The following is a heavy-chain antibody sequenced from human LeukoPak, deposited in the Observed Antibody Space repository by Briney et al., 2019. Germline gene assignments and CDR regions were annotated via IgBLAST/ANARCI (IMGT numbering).Heavy chain of an antibody. CDR3: ARDPTGAYDYVWGSYRYGHFDY. D-gene: IGHD3-16*02. CDR1: GFTFSSYW. CDR2: IKQDGSEK. J-gene: IGHJ4*02. Sequence: GGSLRLSCAASGFTFSSYWMSWVRQAPGKGLEWVVNIKQDGSEKYYVDSVKGRFTISRDNAKNSLYLQMNSLRAEDTAVHYCARDPTGAYDYVWGSYRYGHFDYWGQGTLVTVSS. V-gene: IGHV3-7*01.